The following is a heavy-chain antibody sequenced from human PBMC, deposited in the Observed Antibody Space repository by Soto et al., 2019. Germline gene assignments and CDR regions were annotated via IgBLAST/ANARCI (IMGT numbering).Heavy chain of an antibody. J-gene: IGHJ4*02. CDR3: AREGYSYGYVDY. V-gene: IGHV1-8*01. D-gene: IGHD5-18*01. CDR2: MNPNSGNT. Sequence: GASVKVSCKASGYTFTSDDINWVRQATGQGLEWMGWMNPNSGNTGYAQKFQGRVTMTRNTSISTAYMELKSLRSEDTAVYYCAREGYSYGYVDYWGQGTLVTVSS. CDR1: GYTFTSDD.